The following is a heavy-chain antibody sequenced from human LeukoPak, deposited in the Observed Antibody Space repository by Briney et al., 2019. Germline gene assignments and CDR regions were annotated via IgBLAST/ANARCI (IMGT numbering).Heavy chain of an antibody. J-gene: IGHJ5*02. CDR1: GGSINSY. V-gene: IGHV4-4*07. Sequence: PSETLSLTCPVSGGSINSYWSWIRQPAGKGLEWIGRISGSGTITYNPALQSRLSISIDTSKNQFSLKLMSVTAADTAVYYCARDSGTTGEVKFDPWGQGTLVTVSS. CDR3: ARDSGTTGEVKFDP. CDR2: ISGSGTI. D-gene: IGHD3-10*01.